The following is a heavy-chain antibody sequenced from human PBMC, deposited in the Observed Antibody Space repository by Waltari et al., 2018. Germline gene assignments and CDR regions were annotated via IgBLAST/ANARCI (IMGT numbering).Heavy chain of an antibody. J-gene: IGHJ4*02. Sequence: QVQLQESGPGLVTPSETLSLTCAVSGYSISSGYYWGWIRQPPGKGLEWIGSIYHSGSTYYNPSLKSRVTISVDTSKNQFSLKLSSVTAADTAVYYCARHVLDSSSSFEHLDYWGQGTLVTVSS. CDR2: IYHSGST. V-gene: IGHV4-38-2*01. CDR3: ARHVLDSSSSFEHLDY. CDR1: GYSISSGYY. D-gene: IGHD6-6*01.